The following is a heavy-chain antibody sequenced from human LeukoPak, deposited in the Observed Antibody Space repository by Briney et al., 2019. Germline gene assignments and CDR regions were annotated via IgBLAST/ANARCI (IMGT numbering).Heavy chain of an antibody. V-gene: IGHV3-23*01. J-gene: IGHJ4*02. CDR1: GFTFSSYA. CDR3: AKGTAVAGIFDY. Sequence: GSLRLSCAASGFTFSSYAMSWVRQAPGKGLEWVSAISGSGGSTYYADSVKGRFTISRDNSKNTLYLQMNSLRAEDTAVYYCAKGTAVAGIFDYWGQGTLVTVSS. D-gene: IGHD6-19*01. CDR2: ISGSGGST.